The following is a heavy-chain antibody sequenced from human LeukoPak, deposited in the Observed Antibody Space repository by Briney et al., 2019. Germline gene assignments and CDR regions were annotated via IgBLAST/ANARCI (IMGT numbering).Heavy chain of an antibody. J-gene: IGHJ6*03. CDR3: ARELSIAARPDYYMDV. D-gene: IGHD6-6*01. CDR2: IYTSGST. CDR1: GGSISSSSYY. Sequence: SETLSLTCTVSGGSISSSSYYWSWIRQPAGKGLEWIGRIYTSGSTNYNPSLKSRVTISVDTSKNQFSLKLSSVTAADTAVYYCARELSIAARPDYYMDVWGKGTTVTVSS. V-gene: IGHV4-61*02.